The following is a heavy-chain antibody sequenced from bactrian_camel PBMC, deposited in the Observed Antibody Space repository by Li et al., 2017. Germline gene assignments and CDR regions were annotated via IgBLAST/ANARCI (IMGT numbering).Heavy chain of an antibody. Sequence: HVQLVESGGTLVQPGGSLRLSCAASEATKCMAWFRQAPGKEREGVAFRSIAGGSTWTDASVAGRFTVSQDNAKNTLYLQMNSLKPEDTAMYYCAAKASYCGGYASLLKSEYNYWGQGTQVTVS. CDR2: RSIAGGST. CDR1: EATKC. J-gene: IGHJ4*01. D-gene: IGHD2*01. V-gene: IGHV3S1*01. CDR3: AAKASYCGGYASLLKSEYNY.